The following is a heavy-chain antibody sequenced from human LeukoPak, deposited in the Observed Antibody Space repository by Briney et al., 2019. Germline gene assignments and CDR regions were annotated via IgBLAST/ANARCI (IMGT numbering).Heavy chain of an antibody. D-gene: IGHD1-7*01. J-gene: IGHJ4*02. CDR2: ITGRDGGT. V-gene: IGHV3-23*01. CDR3: ARRLLGGTSVGPYFDY. CDR1: GFTFSTYA. Sequence: PGGSLRLSCAASGFTFSTYAISWVRQAPGEGLEWVSTITGRDGGTYYADSVKGRFTISRDNSKHTVYLQMNSLRAEDTAVYYCARRLLGGTSVGPYFDYWGQGILVTVSS.